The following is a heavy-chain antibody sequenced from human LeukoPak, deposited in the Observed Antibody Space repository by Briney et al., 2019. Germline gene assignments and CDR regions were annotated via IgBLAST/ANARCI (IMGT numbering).Heavy chain of an antibody. D-gene: IGHD2-2*02. CDR3: ASDWGLSQLEYCSNTNCYMRAFDI. CDR2: INPNSGGT. V-gene: IGHV1-2*02. CDR1: GYTFTGYY. Sequence: ASVKVSFKSSGYTFTGYYMHWVRQAPGQGLEWMGWINPNSGGTNYAQKFQGRVTMTRDTSISTAYMELSRLRSDDTAVYYCASDWGLSQLEYCSNTNCYMRAFDIWGQGTLVPVFS. J-gene: IGHJ3*02.